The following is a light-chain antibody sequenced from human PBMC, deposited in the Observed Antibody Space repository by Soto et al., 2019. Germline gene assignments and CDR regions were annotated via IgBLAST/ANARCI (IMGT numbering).Light chain of an antibody. CDR1: NSYVGVYNS. J-gene: IGLJ2*01. CDR3: GSYAGSSTV. V-gene: IGLV2-8*01. CDR2: QVT. Sequence: QSVLTQPPSASGSPGQSVTISCTGINSYVGVYNSVSWYQQEPGKAPKLIIYQVTERPSGVPDRFSGSKSGNTASLTVSGLQTEDEADYYCGSYAGSSTVFGGGTKLTVL.